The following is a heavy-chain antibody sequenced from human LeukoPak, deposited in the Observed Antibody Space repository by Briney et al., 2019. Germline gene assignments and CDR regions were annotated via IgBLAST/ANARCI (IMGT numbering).Heavy chain of an antibody. CDR2: ISGSGGST. Sequence: GGSLRLSCAASGFTFSNYWMSWVRQAPGKGLEWVSAISGSGGSTYYADSVKGRFTISRDNSKNTLYLQMNSLRAEDTAVYYCAKVEVPPADQWLDPMGWFDPWGQGTLVTVSS. J-gene: IGHJ5*02. CDR1: GFTFSNYW. D-gene: IGHD6-19*01. V-gene: IGHV3-23*01. CDR3: AKVEVPPADQWLDPMGWFDP.